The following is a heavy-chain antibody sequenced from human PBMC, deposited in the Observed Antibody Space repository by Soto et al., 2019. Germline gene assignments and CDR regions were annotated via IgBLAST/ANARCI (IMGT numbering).Heavy chain of an antibody. D-gene: IGHD4-4*01. J-gene: IGHJ4*01. CDR2: ISGSGGST. V-gene: IGHV3-23*01. CDR1: GCTFSNYA. CDR3: AKALPYSHYFSTPSAY. Sequence: GGPMRLSCAASGCTFSNYAMSWVRQAPGKGLEWVSAISGSGGSTYYADSVKGRFTISRDNSKNTLYLQMNSLRAEDTAVYYCAKALPYSHYFSTPSAYWGHGTLVTVSS.